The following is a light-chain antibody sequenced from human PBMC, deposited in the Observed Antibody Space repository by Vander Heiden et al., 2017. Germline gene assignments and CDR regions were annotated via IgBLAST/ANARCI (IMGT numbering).Light chain of an antibody. CDR1: SRRNYY. J-gene: IGLJ2*01. Sequence: SSELPQEPAVSVALGQKVRIHCQGDSRRNYYASEYQQKPGQAPLLVIYGNNNRPSGIPDRFSGSSSGDTTSLTITGAQARDEADYYCNSRDTSGDHVVFGGGTKLTVL. V-gene: IGLV3-19*01. CDR3: NSRDTSGDHVV. CDR2: GNN.